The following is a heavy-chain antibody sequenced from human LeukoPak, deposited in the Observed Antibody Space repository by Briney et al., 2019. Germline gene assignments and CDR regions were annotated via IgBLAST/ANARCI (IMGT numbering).Heavy chain of an antibody. CDR2: INHSGST. CDR1: GGSFSGYY. D-gene: IGHD2-2*01. Sequence: SETLSLTCAVYGGSFSGYYWSWIRQPPGKGLEWIGEINHSGSTNYNPSLKSRVTISVDTSKNQFSLKLSSVTAADTAVYYCATPNCSSTSCFIDYWGQGTLVTVSS. V-gene: IGHV4-34*01. J-gene: IGHJ4*02. CDR3: ATPNCSSTSCFIDY.